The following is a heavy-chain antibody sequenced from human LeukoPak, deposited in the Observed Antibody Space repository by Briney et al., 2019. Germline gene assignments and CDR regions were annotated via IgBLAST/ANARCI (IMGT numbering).Heavy chain of an antibody. Sequence: SVKVSCKASGYTFTSYGISWVRQAPGQGLEWMGWISAYNGNTNYAQKLQGRVTMTTDTSTSTAYMELRSLRSDDTAVYYCARISGWYYYYYYGMDVWGQGTTVTVSS. CDR2: ISAYNGNT. V-gene: IGHV1-18*01. CDR3: ARISGWYYYYYYGMDV. J-gene: IGHJ6*02. D-gene: IGHD6-19*01. CDR1: GYTFTSYG.